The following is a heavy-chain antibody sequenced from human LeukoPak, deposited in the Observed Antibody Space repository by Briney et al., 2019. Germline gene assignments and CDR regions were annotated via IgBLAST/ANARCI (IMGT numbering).Heavy chain of an antibody. CDR3: ARDPSGDGYNLSVYMDV. CDR2: IIPILATT. J-gene: IGHJ6*03. V-gene: IGHV1-69*06. D-gene: IGHD5-24*01. Sequence: SVKVSCKASGGTFSSYSISWVRQAPGQGLEWMGGIIPILATTNYAQKFQGRLTITADKSTRTAYMELSSLRSEDKAMYYCARDPSGDGYNLSVYMDVWGKGTTVTVSS. CDR1: GGTFSSYS.